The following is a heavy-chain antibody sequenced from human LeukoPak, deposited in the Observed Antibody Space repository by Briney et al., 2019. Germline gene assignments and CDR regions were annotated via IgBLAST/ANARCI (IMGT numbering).Heavy chain of an antibody. D-gene: IGHD2-21*01. J-gene: IGHJ5*02. Sequence: PGGSLRLSCSASGFILSDYNIHWVRQAPGKGLEYVSAITADGGATFYADSVKGRFTISRNNFKNTVALQMSSLRLEDTAVYYCAHSPRVTASYPWGQGTLVTVSS. CDR1: GFILSDYN. CDR2: ITADGGAT. CDR3: AHSPRVTASYP. V-gene: IGHV3-64D*08.